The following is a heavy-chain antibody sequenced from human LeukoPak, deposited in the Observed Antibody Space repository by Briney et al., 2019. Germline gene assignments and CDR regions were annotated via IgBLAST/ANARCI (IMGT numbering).Heavy chain of an antibody. V-gene: IGHV4-39*07. CDR3: ARAPSPDIAVVGMDV. CDR2: IYYTGST. D-gene: IGHD2-15*01. Sequence: SETLSLTCTVSGGSVSSTTYHWGWIRQPPGKGLEWIGSIYYTGSTNYNPSLKSRVTISVDTSKNQFSLKLSSVTAADTAVYYCARAPSPDIAVVGMDVWGQGTTVTVSS. CDR1: GGSVSSTTYH. J-gene: IGHJ6*02.